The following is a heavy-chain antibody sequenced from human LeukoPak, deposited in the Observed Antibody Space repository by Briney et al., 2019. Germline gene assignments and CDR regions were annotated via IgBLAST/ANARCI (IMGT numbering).Heavy chain of an antibody. CDR2: IYYSGST. J-gene: IGHJ4*02. CDR3: ARDKELIGLFDY. V-gene: IGHV4-59*01. CDR1: GGSISSYY. D-gene: IGHD1-26*01. Sequence: SETLSLTCTVSGGSISSYYWSWIRQPPGKGLEWIGYIYYSGSTNYNPSLKSRVTISVDTSKNQFSLKLSSVTAADTAVYYCARDKELIGLFDYWGQGTLVTVSS.